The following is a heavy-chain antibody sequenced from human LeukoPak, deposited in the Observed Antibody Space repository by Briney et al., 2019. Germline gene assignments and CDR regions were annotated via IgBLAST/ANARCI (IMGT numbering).Heavy chain of an antibody. CDR1: GYSISSGYF. CDR3: ARDDRRVRGTIIIQLHMDV. CDR2: IYHSGST. Sequence: PSETLSLTCAVSGYSISSGYFWGWIRQPPGKGLEWIGSIYHSGSTYYNPSLKRRVTTSVDTSKNQFSLRLSSVAVADTAMYFCARDDRRVRGTIIIQLHMDVWGKGTTVTVSS. J-gene: IGHJ6*03. V-gene: IGHV4-38-2*02. D-gene: IGHD3-10*01.